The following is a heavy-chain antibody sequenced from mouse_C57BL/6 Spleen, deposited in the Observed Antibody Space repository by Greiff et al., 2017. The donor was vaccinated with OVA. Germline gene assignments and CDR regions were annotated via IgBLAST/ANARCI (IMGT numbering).Heavy chain of an antibody. D-gene: IGHD2-5*01. Sequence: QVQLQQSGAELVRPGASVKLSCKASGYTFTDYYINWVKQRPGQGLEWIARIYPGSGNTYYNEKFKGKATLTADKSSSTAYMQLRSLTSEASAVYFVAYSNYVEGAMDCWGKGASVTVDS. CDR3: AYSNYVEGAMDC. CDR2: IYPGSGNT. V-gene: IGHV1-76*01. J-gene: IGHJ4*01. CDR1: GYTFTDYY.